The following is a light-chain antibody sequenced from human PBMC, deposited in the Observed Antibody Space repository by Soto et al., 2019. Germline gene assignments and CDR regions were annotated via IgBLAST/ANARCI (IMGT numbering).Light chain of an antibody. Sequence: DIVMTQSPDSLAVSLGERATINCRSSQTVLYSSNNKNYLAWYQQKPGQPPKLLIYWASTRQSGVPDRFSGSGSGTDFTLHISSLQAEDVAVYYCQQYYSTPLTFGGGTKVELK. J-gene: IGKJ4*01. CDR1: QTVLYSSNNKNY. CDR3: QQYYSTPLT. CDR2: WAS. V-gene: IGKV4-1*01.